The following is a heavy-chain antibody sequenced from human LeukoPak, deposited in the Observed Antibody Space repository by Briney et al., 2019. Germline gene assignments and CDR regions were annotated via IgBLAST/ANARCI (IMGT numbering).Heavy chain of an antibody. CDR2: IKQDGSEK. Sequence: PGGSLRLSCAASGFTFSSYWMSWVRQAPGKGLEWVANIKQDGSEKYYVDSVKGRFTISRDNAKNSLYLQMNSLRAEDTAVYYCAREMYSSGWPGTLDYWGQGTLVTVSA. J-gene: IGHJ4*02. V-gene: IGHV3-7*01. CDR1: GFTFSSYW. D-gene: IGHD6-19*01. CDR3: AREMYSSGWPGTLDY.